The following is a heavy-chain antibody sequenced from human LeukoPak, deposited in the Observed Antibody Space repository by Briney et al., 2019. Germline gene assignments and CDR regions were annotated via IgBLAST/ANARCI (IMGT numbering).Heavy chain of an antibody. V-gene: IGHV1-8*01. Sequence: ASVKVSCKASGYTFTSYDINWVRQATGQGLEWMGWMNPNSGNTGYAQKYQGRVTMTRNTSISTAYMELSSLRSEDTAVYYCARAYSGYDSYFDYWGQGTLVTVSS. CDR2: MNPNSGNT. J-gene: IGHJ4*02. CDR1: GYTFTSYD. CDR3: ARAYSGYDSYFDY. D-gene: IGHD5-12*01.